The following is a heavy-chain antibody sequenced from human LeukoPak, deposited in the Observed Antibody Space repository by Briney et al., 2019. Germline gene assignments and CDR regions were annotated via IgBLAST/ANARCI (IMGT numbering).Heavy chain of an antibody. V-gene: IGHV4-59*01. CDR2: IYYSGST. CDR3: AKDLVVGALDY. D-gene: IGHD1-26*01. J-gene: IGHJ4*02. CDR1: GGSISSYY. Sequence: SETLSLTCTVSGGSISSYYWSWLRQPPGKGLEWIGYIYYSGSTNYNSSFKSRVTISIDTSKSQFSLRLSSVTAADTAVYYCAKDLVVGALDYWGQGTLVTVSS.